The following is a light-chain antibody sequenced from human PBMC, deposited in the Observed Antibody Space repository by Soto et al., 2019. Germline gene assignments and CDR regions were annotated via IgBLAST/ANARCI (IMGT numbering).Light chain of an antibody. CDR1: QNIRSR. Sequence: DFKMTQSPSTLSASVGGRVTITCRASQNIRSRLAWFQQQPGKSPKLLIYDAASLESGVPQRFSGSGSGTEFPLTISSLETDDFSPYYCQRYHSYSEAFGQGTKVDIK. CDR3: QRYHSYSEA. V-gene: IGKV1-5*01. J-gene: IGKJ1*01. CDR2: DAA.